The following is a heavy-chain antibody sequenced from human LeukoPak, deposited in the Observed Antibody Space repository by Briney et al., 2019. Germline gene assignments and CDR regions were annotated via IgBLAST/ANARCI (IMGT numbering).Heavy chain of an antibody. V-gene: IGHV1-69*04. J-gene: IGHJ4*02. CDR3: AIQRGYSYGSGDY. D-gene: IGHD5-18*01. Sequence: SVKVSCKASGGTFSSYAISWVRQAPGQGLEWIGRIIPILGIANYAQKFQGRVTITADKSTGTAYMELSSLRSEDTAVYYCAIQRGYSYGSGDYWGQGTLVTVSS. CDR2: IIPILGIA. CDR1: GGTFSSYA.